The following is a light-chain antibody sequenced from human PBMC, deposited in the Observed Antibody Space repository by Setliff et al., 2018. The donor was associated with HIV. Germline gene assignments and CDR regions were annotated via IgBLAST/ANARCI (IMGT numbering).Light chain of an antibody. CDR1: SSDAGGYSY. Sequence: QSALTQPASVSGSPGQSITISCTGTSSDAGGYSYVSWYQQHPGKAPKLIIYEVRNRPSGVSNRFSGSKSGNTASLTISGLQAEDEADYYCISYATTNTLPFGTGTKVTVL. CDR2: EVR. V-gene: IGLV2-14*01. J-gene: IGLJ1*01. CDR3: ISYATTNTLP.